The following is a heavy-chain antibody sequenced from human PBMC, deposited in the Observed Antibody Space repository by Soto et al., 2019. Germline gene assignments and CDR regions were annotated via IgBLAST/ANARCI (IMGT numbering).Heavy chain of an antibody. J-gene: IGHJ5*02. CDR2: INWNGGKI. D-gene: IGHD2-8*01. CDR3: ARFAIRCTNGVCSTRGGSDP. Sequence: EVQLVESGGGVVRPGGSLRLSCAASGFTFDDYGMTWVRQAPGKGLEWVSDINWNGGKIGYADFVRGRFTISRDNATNSLYLQSTSLRAEDTALYHCARFAIRCTNGVCSTRGGSDPWGQGTLVTVSS. CDR1: GFTFDDYG. V-gene: IGHV3-20*01.